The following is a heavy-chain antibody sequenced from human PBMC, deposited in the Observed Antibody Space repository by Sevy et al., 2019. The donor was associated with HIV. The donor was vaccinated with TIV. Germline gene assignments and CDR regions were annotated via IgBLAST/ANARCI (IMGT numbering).Heavy chain of an antibody. CDR2: ISGSGGST. Sequence: GGSLRLSCAASGFIFNSYGMNWVRQAPGKGLEWVSGISGSGGSTYYADSVKGRFTISRDNSNNKLYLQMNSLRAEDMAVYYCARDRGVGTSSYGMDVWGQGTTVTVSS. CDR1: GFIFNSYG. CDR3: ARDRGVGTSSYGMDV. D-gene: IGHD1-26*01. J-gene: IGHJ6*02. V-gene: IGHV3-23*01.